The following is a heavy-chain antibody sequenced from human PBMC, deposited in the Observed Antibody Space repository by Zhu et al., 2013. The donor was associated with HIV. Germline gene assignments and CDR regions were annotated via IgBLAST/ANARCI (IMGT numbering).Heavy chain of an antibody. D-gene: IGHD5-12*01. J-gene: IGHJ4*02. CDR3: ASNSGYDYFDY. CDR1: GGSISSSSYY. Sequence: QVQLQESGPGLVKPSETLSLTCTVSGGSISSSSYYWGWIRQPPGKGLEWIGSIYYSGSTYYNPSLKSRVTISVDTSKNQFSLKLSSVTAADTAVYYCASNSGYDYFDYWGQGTLVTVSS. CDR2: IYYSGST. V-gene: IGHV4-39*07.